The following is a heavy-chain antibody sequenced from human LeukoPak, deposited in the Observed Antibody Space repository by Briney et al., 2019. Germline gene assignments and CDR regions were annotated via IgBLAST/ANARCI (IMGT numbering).Heavy chain of an antibody. J-gene: IGHJ4*02. CDR1: GFTFSSYA. V-gene: IGHV3-23*01. Sequence: GGSLRLSCASSGFTFSSYAMGWVRQAPGKGLEWVSSISGSGGSTYYADSVKGRFTISRDNSKNTLYLQMNSLRAEDTAVYYCAKDQGGTMIVVVITTYLFDYWGQGTLVTVSS. CDR2: ISGSGGST. D-gene: IGHD3-22*01. CDR3: AKDQGGTMIVVVITTYLFDY.